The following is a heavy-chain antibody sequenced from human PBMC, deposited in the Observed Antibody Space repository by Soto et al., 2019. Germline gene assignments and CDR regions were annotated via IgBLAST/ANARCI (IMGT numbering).Heavy chain of an antibody. D-gene: IGHD3-10*01. J-gene: IGHJ5*02. CDR2: IYHSGST. Sequence: SETLSLTCAVSSGSISSSNWWSWVRQPPGKGLEWIGEIYHSGSTNYNPSLKSRVTISVDKSKDQFSLKLSSVTAADTAVYYCARDRGARSGSYKYWFDPWGQGTLVTVSS. CDR1: SGSISSSNW. CDR3: ARDRGARSGSYKYWFDP. V-gene: IGHV4-4*02.